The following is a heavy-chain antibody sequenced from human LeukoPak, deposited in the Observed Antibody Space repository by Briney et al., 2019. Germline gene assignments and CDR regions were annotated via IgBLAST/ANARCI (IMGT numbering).Heavy chain of an antibody. CDR1: GGSTSSSNW. D-gene: IGHD2-15*01. V-gene: IGHV4-4*02. Sequence: PSETLSLTCAVSGGSTSSSNWWSWVRQPPGKGLEWIGEIYHGGSTNYNPSLKSRVTISVDKSKNQFSRKLSSVTAADTAVYYCASPYCSGGYCYFDSWGQGTLVTVSS. CDR2: IYHGGST. CDR3: ASPYCSGGYCYFDS. J-gene: IGHJ4*02.